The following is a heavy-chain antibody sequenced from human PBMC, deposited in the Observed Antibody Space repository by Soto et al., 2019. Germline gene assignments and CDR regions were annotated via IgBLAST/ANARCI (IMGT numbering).Heavy chain of an antibody. CDR3: AREPYSSGDYFDY. D-gene: IGHD3-22*01. CDR1: GGSFSGYC. CDR2: INHSGST. J-gene: IGHJ4*02. Sequence: SETLSLTCAVYGGSFSGYCWSWIRQPPGKGLEWIGEINHSGSTNYNPSLKSRVTISVDTSKNQFSLKLSPVTAADTAVYYCAREPYSSGDYFDYWGQGTLVTVSS. V-gene: IGHV4-34*01.